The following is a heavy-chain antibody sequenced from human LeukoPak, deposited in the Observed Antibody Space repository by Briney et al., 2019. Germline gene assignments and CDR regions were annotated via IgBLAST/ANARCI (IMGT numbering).Heavy chain of an antibody. CDR3: AKARYCSGGSCYCDY. D-gene: IGHD2-15*01. Sequence: GGSLRLSCADSGFTFRSYAMSWVRQAPGKGLEWVSAISGSGGSTYYADSVKGRFTISRDNSKNTLYLQMNSLRAEDTAVYYCAKARYCSGGSCYCDYWGQGTLVTVSS. CDR2: ISGSGGST. CDR1: GFTFRSYA. J-gene: IGHJ4*02. V-gene: IGHV3-23*01.